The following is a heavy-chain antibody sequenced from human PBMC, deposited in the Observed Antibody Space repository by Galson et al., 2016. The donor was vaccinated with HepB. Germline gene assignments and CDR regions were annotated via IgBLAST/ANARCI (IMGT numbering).Heavy chain of an antibody. J-gene: IGHJ6*02. V-gene: IGHV3-23*01. Sequence: SLRLSCAASGFTFSNYAMNWVRQAPGKGLEWVSVISGSTYYADSVRGRFTISRDNSKNTLYLLMNRLRVEDTAVYDCAKESGYSDRYPYIYGMDVWGQGTTVTVSS. D-gene: IGHD2-21*02. CDR1: GFTFSNYA. CDR3: AKESGYSDRYPYIYGMDV. CDR2: ISGST.